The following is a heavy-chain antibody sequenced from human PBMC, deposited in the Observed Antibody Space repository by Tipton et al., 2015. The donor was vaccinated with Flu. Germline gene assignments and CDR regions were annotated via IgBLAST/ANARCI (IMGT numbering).Heavy chain of an antibody. CDR2: IYNSQYT. D-gene: IGHD2-2*01. J-gene: IGHJ4*02. CDR3: ARDPSLGMPDYFDS. Sequence: PGLVKPSETLSLTCTVSGGSIGSYYWNWIRQPPGMGLEWIGYIYNSQYTKYNPSLKSRVTISADASKKQFSLQLTSVTAADTAVYYCARDPSLGMPDYFDSWGQGTLVTATS. V-gene: IGHV4-59*12. CDR1: GGSIGSYY.